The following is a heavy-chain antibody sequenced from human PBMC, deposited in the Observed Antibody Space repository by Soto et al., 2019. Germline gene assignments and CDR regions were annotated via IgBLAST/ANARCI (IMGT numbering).Heavy chain of an antibody. CDR1: GFTFSSYA. CDR3: ARDPSLGYCSSTSCYEGAYYYYMDV. D-gene: IGHD2-2*01. CDR2: ISSNGGST. Sequence: GGSLRLSCAASGFTFSSYAMHWVRQAPGKGLEYVSAISSNGGSTYYANSVKGRFTISRDNSKNTLYLQMGSLRAEDMAVYYCARDPSLGYCSSTSCYEGAYYYYMDVWGKGTTVTVSS. J-gene: IGHJ6*03. V-gene: IGHV3-64*01.